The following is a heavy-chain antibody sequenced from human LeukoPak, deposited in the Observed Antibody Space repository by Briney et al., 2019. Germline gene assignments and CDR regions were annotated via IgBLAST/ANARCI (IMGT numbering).Heavy chain of an antibody. CDR2: TYSRSKWYN. V-gene: IGHV6-1*01. J-gene: IGHJ3*02. Sequence: SQTLSLTCAISGDNVSSNSAAWNWIRQAPSIGLEWLGRTYSRSKWYNEYALSVKSRITINADTSKNQCSLQLNSVTPEDTAVYYCATSGIRGTDAFDIWGQGTMVTVSS. CDR1: GDNVSSNSAA. D-gene: IGHD1-14*01. CDR3: ATSGIRGTDAFDI.